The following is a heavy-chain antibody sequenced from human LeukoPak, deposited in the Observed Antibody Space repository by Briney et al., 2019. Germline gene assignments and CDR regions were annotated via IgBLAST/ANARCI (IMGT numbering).Heavy chain of an antibody. J-gene: IGHJ3*02. Sequence: ASVKVSCKASGYTFTSYYMHWVRQAPGQGLEWMGWISAYNGNTNYAQKLQGRVTMTTDTSTSTAYMELRSLRSDDTAVYYCARVGTEAAIPDAFDIWGQGTMVTVSS. V-gene: IGHV1-18*04. CDR3: ARVGTEAAIPDAFDI. D-gene: IGHD2-2*01. CDR2: ISAYNGNT. CDR1: GYTFTSYY.